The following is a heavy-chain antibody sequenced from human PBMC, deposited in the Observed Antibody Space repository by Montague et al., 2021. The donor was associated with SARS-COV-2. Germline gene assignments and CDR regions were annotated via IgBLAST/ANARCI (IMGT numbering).Heavy chain of an antibody. CDR3: AHRKVLAAAWDY. Sequence: PALVKPTQTLTLTCTFSGFSLSTSGMCVSWIRQPPGKALEWLALIYWDDDKRYSPSLKSRLTITKDTSKNQVVLTMTNMDPVDTATYYCAHRKVLAAAWDYWGQGPLVTVSS. D-gene: IGHD6-13*01. V-gene: IGHV2-5*08. CDR2: IYWDDDK. CDR1: GFSLSTSGMC. J-gene: IGHJ4*02.